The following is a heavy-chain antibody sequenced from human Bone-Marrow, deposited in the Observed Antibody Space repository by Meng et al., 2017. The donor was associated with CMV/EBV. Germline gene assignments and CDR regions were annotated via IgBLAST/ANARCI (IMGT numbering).Heavy chain of an antibody. CDR1: GGTFSSYA. V-gene: IGHV1-69*05. D-gene: IGHD3-3*01. CDR3: ARAAQFLSYGFDV. CDR2: IIPIFGTE. J-gene: IGHJ6*02. Sequence: SVKVSCKASGGTFSSYAISWVRQAPGQGLEWMGGIIPIFGTENYAQKFQGRVTITTDESTSTAYMELSSLRSEDTAVYYCARAAQFLSYGFDVWGRGNTVTVSS.